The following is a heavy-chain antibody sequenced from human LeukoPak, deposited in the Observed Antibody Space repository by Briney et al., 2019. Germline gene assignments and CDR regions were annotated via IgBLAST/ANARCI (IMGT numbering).Heavy chain of an antibody. D-gene: IGHD1-26*01. CDR1: GGSISSYY. J-gene: IGHJ6*02. CDR2: IYYSGST. V-gene: IGHV4-59*01. Sequence: SETLSLTCTVSGGSISSYYWGWIRQPPGKGLEWIGYIYYSGSTNYNPSLKSRVTISVDTSKNQFSLKLSSVTAADTAVYYCARVRWELGSYGMDVWGQGTTVTVSS. CDR3: ARVRWELGSYGMDV.